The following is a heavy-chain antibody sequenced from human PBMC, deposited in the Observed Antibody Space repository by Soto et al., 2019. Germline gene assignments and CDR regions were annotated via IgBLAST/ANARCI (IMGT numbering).Heavy chain of an antibody. Sequence: SETLSLTCTVSGASVSSSTYYWGWVRQPPGKGPEWIGSVYRTGGTYYSPSLKSRVAISVDPSKKHLSLNLESVTAADTAVYFCFNGRYGSFDYWGQGTLVTVSS. D-gene: IGHD3-10*01. CDR2: VYRTGGT. CDR1: GASVSSSTYY. CDR3: FNGRYGSFDY. J-gene: IGHJ4*02. V-gene: IGHV4-39*02.